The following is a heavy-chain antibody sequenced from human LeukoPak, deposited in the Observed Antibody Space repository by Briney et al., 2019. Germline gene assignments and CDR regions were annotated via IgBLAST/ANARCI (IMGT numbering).Heavy chain of an antibody. J-gene: IGHJ6*03. V-gene: IGHV1-18*01. Sequence: GAAVKVSCKTSGYTFTSYGISWVRQAPGQGLEWMGWINGYNGNTKYAQRLQGRVTMTKDTSTSTAYMELRSLRADDTAVYYCARDGITSRFYRSDYYMDVWGKGTTVTVSS. CDR2: INGYNGNT. CDR1: GYTFTSYG. D-gene: IGHD1-20*01. CDR3: ARDGITSRFYRSDYYMDV.